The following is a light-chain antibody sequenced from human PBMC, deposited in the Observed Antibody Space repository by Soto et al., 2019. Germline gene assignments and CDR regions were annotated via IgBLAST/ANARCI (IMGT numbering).Light chain of an antibody. J-gene: IGKJ4*01. CDR3: QQVNSYPLT. CDR2: AAS. Sequence: DIQLTQSPPFLSASVGDRVTITCRASQGISSFLAWYQQKPGKAPNLLIYAASTLQSGVPSRFSGSGSGTEFTLTISSLQPEDVATYYCQQVNSYPLTFGGGTKVEIK. CDR1: QGISSF. V-gene: IGKV1-9*01.